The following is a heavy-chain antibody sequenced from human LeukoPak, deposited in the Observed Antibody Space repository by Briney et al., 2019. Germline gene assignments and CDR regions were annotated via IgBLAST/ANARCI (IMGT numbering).Heavy chain of an antibody. CDR3: ARVGGGDRYYYYGMDV. CDR1: GASISSGGYS. D-gene: IGHD2-21*02. J-gene: IGHJ6*02. V-gene: IGHV4-30-2*01. CDR2: FYHSGST. Sequence: SRTLSLTCAVSGASISSGGYSWTWIRQPPGKGLEWIGYFYHSGSTYYNPSLKSRVTISVDRSNNLVSLMLSSVTAADTAVYYCARVGGGDRYYYYGMDVWGQGTTVTVSS.